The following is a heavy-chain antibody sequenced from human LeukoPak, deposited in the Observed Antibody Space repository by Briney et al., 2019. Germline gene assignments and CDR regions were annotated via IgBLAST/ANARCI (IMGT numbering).Heavy chain of an antibody. D-gene: IGHD2-15*01. J-gene: IGHJ4*02. CDR3: ARGIKAAPQVGY. Sequence: ASVKVSCKASGYTFTSYGISWVRQAPGQGLEWMGWISANNGNTNYAQKLQGRVTMTTDTSTSTAYMELRSLRSDYTAVYYCARGIKAAPQVGYWGQGTLVTVSS. CDR2: ISANNGNT. V-gene: IGHV1-18*01. CDR1: GYTFTSYG.